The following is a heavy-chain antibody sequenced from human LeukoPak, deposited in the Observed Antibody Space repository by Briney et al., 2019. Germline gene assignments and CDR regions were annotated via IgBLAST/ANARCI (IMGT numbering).Heavy chain of an antibody. Sequence: GESLKISCQGSGFTFTTHWIGWVRQMPGKGLEWMGIIYPGDSDTKYSPSFQGQVSISADRSIRTAYLQWTSLKASDTAMYYCVRSDYGGNSFDYWGQGTLVTVSS. J-gene: IGHJ4*02. V-gene: IGHV5-51*01. CDR2: IYPGDSDT. CDR1: GFTFTTHW. D-gene: IGHD4-23*01. CDR3: VRSDYGGNSFDY.